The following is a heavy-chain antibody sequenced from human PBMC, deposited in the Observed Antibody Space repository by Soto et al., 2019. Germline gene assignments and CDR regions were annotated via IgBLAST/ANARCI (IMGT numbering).Heavy chain of an antibody. CDR2: FRTSGDGGTT. CDR3: AKKVNSGPGSQYFDY. J-gene: IGHJ4*02. D-gene: IGHD3-10*01. Sequence: AGSLTLSCAASGFTFSSYSMSWVRQAPGKGLEWVSGFRTSGDGGTTYYADSVKGRFTISRDNSKNMLFLQMNSLRAEDTAIYYCAKKVNSGPGSQYFDYWGQGTLVTVSS. V-gene: IGHV3-23*01. CDR1: GFTFSSYS.